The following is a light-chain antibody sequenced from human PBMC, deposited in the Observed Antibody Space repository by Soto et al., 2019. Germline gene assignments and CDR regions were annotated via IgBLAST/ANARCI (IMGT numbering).Light chain of an antibody. J-gene: IGKJ5*01. Sequence: EIVMTQSPATLSVSPGARAPLSCRASQSVSTNLAWYQQKPGQAPRLLIYGASTRATGIPARFSGSRSGTEFTLTISSLQSEDFAVYYCQQFHNWPPITFGQGTRLEI. CDR3: QQFHNWPPIT. V-gene: IGKV3-15*01. CDR2: GAS. CDR1: QSVSTN.